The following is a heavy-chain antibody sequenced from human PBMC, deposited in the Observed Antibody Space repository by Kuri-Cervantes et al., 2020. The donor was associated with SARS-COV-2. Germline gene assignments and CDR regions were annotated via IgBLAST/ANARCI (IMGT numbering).Heavy chain of an antibody. CDR1: GFTFSSYA. D-gene: IGHD3-3*01. J-gene: IGHJ6*02. Sequence: GGSLRLSCAASGFTFSSYAMSWVRQAPGKGLEWVSAISGSGGTIYYADSVKGRFTISRDNAKNSLYLQMNSLRAEDTAVYYCARDSSRITIFGVVTRYGMDVWGQGTTVTVSS. CDR2: ISGSGGTI. CDR3: ARDSSRITIFGVVTRYGMDV. V-gene: IGHV3-23*01.